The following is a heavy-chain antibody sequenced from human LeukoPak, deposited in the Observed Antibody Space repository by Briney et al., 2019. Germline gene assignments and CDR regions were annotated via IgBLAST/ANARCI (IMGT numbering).Heavy chain of an antibody. Sequence: GGSLRLSCAASGFTFSTYSMNWVRQAPGKGLEWVSSISSSSSYIYYADSVKGRFTISRDNARNSLYLQMNSLRAEDTAVYYCAELGITMIGGVWGKGTTVTISS. CDR3: AELGITMIGGV. D-gene: IGHD3-10*02. J-gene: IGHJ6*04. CDR2: ISSSSSYI. V-gene: IGHV3-21*01. CDR1: GFTFSTYS.